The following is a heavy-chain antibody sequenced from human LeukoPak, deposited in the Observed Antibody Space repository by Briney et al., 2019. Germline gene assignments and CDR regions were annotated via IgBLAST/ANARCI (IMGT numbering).Heavy chain of an antibody. J-gene: IGHJ6*03. V-gene: IGHV1-2*02. CDR2: INPNSGGT. CDR3: ARAPRVVATRVSYMDV. D-gene: IGHD2-21*02. CDR1: GYTFTGYY. Sequence: ASVKVSCKSSGYTFTGYYLHWVRQAPGQGLEWLGGINPNSGGTNYAQNFQGRVTMTSDTSITTTYMDLSRLRSDYTAVYYCARAPRVVATRVSYMDVWGKGTTVTVSS.